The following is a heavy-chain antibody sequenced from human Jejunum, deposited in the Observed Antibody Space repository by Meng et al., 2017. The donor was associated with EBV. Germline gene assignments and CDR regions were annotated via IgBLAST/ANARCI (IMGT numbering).Heavy chain of an antibody. J-gene: IGHJ4*02. D-gene: IGHD3-16*01. CDR2: IKRTTDGGTT. V-gene: IGHV3-15*01. Sequence: GQGVGSGGGLVKPGESLRLSCAASGFTFTNSHITWVSQAPGKGLEWVGRIKRTTDGGTTDYAAPVKGRFTISRDDSKNTLYLQMNSLKTEDTAVYYCTDVGGDMIWGQGILVTVSS. CDR3: TDVGGDMI. CDR1: GFTFTNSH.